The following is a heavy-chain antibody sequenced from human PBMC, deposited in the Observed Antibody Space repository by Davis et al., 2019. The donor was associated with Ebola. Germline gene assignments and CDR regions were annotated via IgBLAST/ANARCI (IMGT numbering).Heavy chain of an antibody. CDR2: IKEDGSDK. Sequence: GGSLTLSCAASGFTFRNYWMSWVRQAPGKGPEWVANIKEDGSDKYYVDSVKGRFTISRDNAKNSLYLEMNILRADDTALYYCARDTTIAGGGQNYWGQGTLVTVSS. V-gene: IGHV3-7*01. D-gene: IGHD6-13*01. CDR1: GFTFRNYW. CDR3: ARDTTIAGGGQNY. J-gene: IGHJ4*02.